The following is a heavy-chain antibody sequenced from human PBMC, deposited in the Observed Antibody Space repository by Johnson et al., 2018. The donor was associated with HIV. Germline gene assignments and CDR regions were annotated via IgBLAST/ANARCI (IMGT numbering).Heavy chain of an antibody. Sequence: VQLVESGGGLVQPGGSLRLSCAASEFTFSNYWMHWVRQGLGKGLEWVGRIKSKTDVGTTDYAAPVQGRFTISRDDSKNTLYLQMNSLRAEDTAVYYCAKDKAVVTALYDAFDIWGQGTMVTVSS. V-gene: IGHV3-15*01. J-gene: IGHJ3*02. CDR2: IKSKTDVGTT. CDR3: AKDKAVVTALYDAFDI. D-gene: IGHD2-21*02. CDR1: EFTFSNYW.